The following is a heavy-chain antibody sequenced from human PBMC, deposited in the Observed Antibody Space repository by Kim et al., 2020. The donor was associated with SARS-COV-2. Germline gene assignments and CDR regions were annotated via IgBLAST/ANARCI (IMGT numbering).Heavy chain of an antibody. CDR2: INHSGST. D-gene: IGHD6-13*01. V-gene: IGHV4-34*01. CDR1: GGSFSGYY. CDR3: ARGRSSSWYIPLDHHNYYYYGMDV. Sequence: SETLSLTCAVYGGSFSGYYWSWIRQPPGKGLEWIGEINHSGSTNYNPSLKSRVTISVDTSKNQFSLKLSSVTAADTAVYYGARGRSSSWYIPLDHHNYYYYGMDVWGQGTTVTVSS. J-gene: IGHJ6*02.